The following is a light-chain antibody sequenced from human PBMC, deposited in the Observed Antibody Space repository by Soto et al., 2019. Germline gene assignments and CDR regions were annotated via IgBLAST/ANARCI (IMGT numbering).Light chain of an antibody. J-gene: IGLJ2*01. V-gene: IGLV2-23*01. Sequence: QSALTQPASVSGSPGQSITISCTGTSRDVGSYNLVSWYQQHPGKAPKLIIYEGSKRPSGVSNRFSGSKSGNTASLTISGLQAEDEADYYFCSYAGNSLVFGGGTKLTVL. CDR2: EGS. CDR3: CSYAGNSLV. CDR1: SRDVGSYNL.